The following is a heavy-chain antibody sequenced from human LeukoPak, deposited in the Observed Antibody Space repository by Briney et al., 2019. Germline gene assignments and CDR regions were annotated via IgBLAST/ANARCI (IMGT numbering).Heavy chain of an antibody. CDR3: AAKGNGYTGIYVFAH. J-gene: IGHJ4*02. CDR2: LYASGIT. Sequence: PGGSLRLSCAASGFGVSVNYMSWVRQAPGKGLEWVSVLYASGITKYADSAKGRFTISRDTSDNTLNLQMNDLGAEDSAVYHCAAKGNGYTGIYVFAHWGQGTLVTVS. D-gene: IGHD1-26*01. V-gene: IGHV3-66*01. CDR1: GFGVSVNY.